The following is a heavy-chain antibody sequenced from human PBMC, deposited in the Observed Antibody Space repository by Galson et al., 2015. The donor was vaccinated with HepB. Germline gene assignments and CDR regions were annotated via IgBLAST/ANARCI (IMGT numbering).Heavy chain of an antibody. Sequence: SLRLSCAASGFTFSSYAMHWVRQAPGKGLEWVAVISYDGSNKYYADSVKGRFTISRDNSKNTLYLQMNSLRAEDTAVYYCARVGGRGVTTGRPFDYWGQGTLVTVSS. CDR2: ISYDGSNK. V-gene: IGHV3-30*04. D-gene: IGHD4-17*01. CDR1: GFTFSSYA. CDR3: ARVGGRGVTTGRPFDY. J-gene: IGHJ4*02.